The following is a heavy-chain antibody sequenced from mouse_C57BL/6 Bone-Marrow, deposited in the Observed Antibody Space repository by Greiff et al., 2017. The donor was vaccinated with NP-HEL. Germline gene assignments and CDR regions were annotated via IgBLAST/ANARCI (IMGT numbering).Heavy chain of an antibody. CDR2: INPGSGGT. V-gene: IGHV1-54*01. CDR3: ARSEDGYSLFAY. J-gene: IGHJ3*01. CDR1: GYAFTNYL. D-gene: IGHD2-3*01. Sequence: QVQLQQSGAELVRPGTSVKVSCKASGYAFTNYLIEWVKQRPGQGLEWIGVINPGSGGTNYNEKFKGKATLTADKSSSTAYMQLSSLTSEDSAVYCCARSEDGYSLFAYWGQGTLVTVSA.